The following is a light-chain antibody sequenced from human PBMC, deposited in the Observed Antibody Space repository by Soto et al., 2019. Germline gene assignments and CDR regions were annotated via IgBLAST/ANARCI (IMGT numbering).Light chain of an antibody. CDR2: RSD. V-gene: IGLV1-44*01. J-gene: IGLJ2*01. CDR1: SSNIGSNH. Sequence: QLVLTQSPSASGTPGQRVIIACSGGSSNIGSNHVNWYRHLPGAAPKLLIFRSDQRPSGVPDRFSGSKSGTTASLAISGLQSGDEADYYCAAWDDSRYGVVFGGGTKLTVL. CDR3: AAWDDSRYGVV.